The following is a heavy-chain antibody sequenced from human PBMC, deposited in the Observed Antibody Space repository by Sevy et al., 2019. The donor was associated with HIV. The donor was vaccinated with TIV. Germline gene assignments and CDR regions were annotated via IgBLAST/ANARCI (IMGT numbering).Heavy chain of an antibody. J-gene: IGHJ4*02. Sequence: ASVKVSCKASGGTFSDYAISWVRQAPGQGLEWMGGIVPIFGSTEYAQRFQERVTITADESTNTAYMELRSLRSEDSAVYYCARFNYYGSQNLYYFDYWGQGTLVTVSS. D-gene: IGHD3-10*01. CDR2: IVPIFGST. CDR1: GGTFSDYA. V-gene: IGHV1-69*13. CDR3: ARFNYYGSQNLYYFDY.